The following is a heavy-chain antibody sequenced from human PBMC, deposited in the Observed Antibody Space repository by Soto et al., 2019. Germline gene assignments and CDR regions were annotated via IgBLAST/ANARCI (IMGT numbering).Heavy chain of an antibody. Sequence: SQTLSLTCAISGDSVSSNSAAWNWIRQSPSRGLEWLGRTYYRSKWYNDYAVSVKSRITINPDTSKNQFSLQLNSVTPEDTAVYYCARDSYCTNGVCYRYNWFDPWGQGTLVTVSS. CDR2: TYYRSKWYN. CDR1: GDSVSSNSAA. CDR3: ARDSYCTNGVCYRYNWFDP. J-gene: IGHJ5*02. D-gene: IGHD2-8*01. V-gene: IGHV6-1*01.